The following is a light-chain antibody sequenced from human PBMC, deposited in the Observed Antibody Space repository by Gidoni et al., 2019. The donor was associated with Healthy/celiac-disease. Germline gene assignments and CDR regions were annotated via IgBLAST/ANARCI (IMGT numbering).Light chain of an antibody. Sequence: DIQMTQSPSTLSASVGDRVTITCRASQSISSWLAWYQQKPGKAPKLLIYKASSLESGVPSRFSGSGSGTEFTITISSLQPDDFATYYCQQYNSYQYTFXQXTKLEIK. CDR1: QSISSW. V-gene: IGKV1-5*03. CDR3: QQYNSYQYT. J-gene: IGKJ2*01. CDR2: KAS.